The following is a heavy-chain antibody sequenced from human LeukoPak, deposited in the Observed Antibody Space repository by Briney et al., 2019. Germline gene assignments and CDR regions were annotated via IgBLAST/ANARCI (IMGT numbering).Heavy chain of an antibody. V-gene: IGHV3-21*01. J-gene: IGHJ4*02. CDR2: ISSSSSYI. CDR3: ARGGTVAVAGTGDY. D-gene: IGHD6-19*01. CDR1: GFTFSSYS. Sequence: GGSLRLSCAASGFTFSSYSMNWVRQAPGKGLEWVSSISSSSSYIYYADSVKGRFTISRDNAKNSLYLQMNSLRAEDTAVYYCARGGTVAVAGTGDYWGQGTLVTVFS.